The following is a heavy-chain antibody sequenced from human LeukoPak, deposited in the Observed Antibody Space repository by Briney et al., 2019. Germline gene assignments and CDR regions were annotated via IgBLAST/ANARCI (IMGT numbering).Heavy chain of an antibody. J-gene: IGHJ3*02. V-gene: IGHV1-69*13. CDR3: ARERVESVLRVFGWLNDAFDI. D-gene: IGHD3-9*01. CDR1: GGTFSNYA. Sequence: SVKVSCKASGGTFSNYAINWVRQAPGQGLEWMGGIIPIFETTNYTQNFQGRVTMTADESTTTAYMGLSSLRIDDTAVYYCARERVESVLRVFGWLNDAFDIWGQGTMVTVSS. CDR2: IIPIFETT.